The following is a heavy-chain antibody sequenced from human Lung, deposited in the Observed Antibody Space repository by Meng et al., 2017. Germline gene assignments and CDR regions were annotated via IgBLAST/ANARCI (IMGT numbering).Heavy chain of an antibody. D-gene: IGHD4-11*01. J-gene: IGHJ4*02. CDR2: INHSGST. Sequence: QVQLQQWGVVLLKPSETLSLPGVVSGGSFSDYYWSWIRQPPGKGLEWIGEINHSGSTNYNPSLESRATISVDTSQNNLSLKLSSVTAADSAVYYCARGPTTMAHDFDYWGQGTLVTVSS. V-gene: IGHV4-34*01. CDR3: ARGPTTMAHDFDY. CDR1: GGSFSDYY.